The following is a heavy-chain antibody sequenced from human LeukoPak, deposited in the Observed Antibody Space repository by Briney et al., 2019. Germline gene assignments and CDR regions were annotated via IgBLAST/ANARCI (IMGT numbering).Heavy chain of an antibody. Sequence: PSQTLSLTCTVSGGSISSGGYYWSWIRQHPGKGLEWNGYIYYSGSTYYNPSLKSRVTISVDTSKNQFSLKLSSVTAADTAVYYCARVSPAYYYDSSGYTGEYYFDYWGQGTLVTVSS. CDR2: IYYSGST. D-gene: IGHD3-22*01. J-gene: IGHJ4*02. CDR1: GGSISSGGYY. V-gene: IGHV4-31*03. CDR3: ARVSPAYYYDSSGYTGEYYFDY.